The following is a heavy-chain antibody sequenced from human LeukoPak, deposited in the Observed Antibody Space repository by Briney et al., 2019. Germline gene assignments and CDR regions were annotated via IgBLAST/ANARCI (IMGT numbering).Heavy chain of an antibody. D-gene: IGHD6-13*01. Sequence: SETLSLTCTVSGGSISSYYWSWIRQPPGKGLEWIGYIYYSGSTNYNPSLKSRVTISVDTSKNQFSLKLSSVTAADTAVYYCASTLPVSSSWYRQDYYYGMDVWGQGTTVTVSS. CDR1: GGSISSYY. J-gene: IGHJ6*02. CDR2: IYYSGST. V-gene: IGHV4-59*01. CDR3: ASTLPVSSSWYRQDYYYGMDV.